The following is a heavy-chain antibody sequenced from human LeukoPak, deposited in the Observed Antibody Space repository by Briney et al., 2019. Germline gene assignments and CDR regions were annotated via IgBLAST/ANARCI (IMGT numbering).Heavy chain of an antibody. CDR2: ISGSAGST. CDR1: GFTFSTYA. J-gene: IGHJ4*02. D-gene: IGHD2-2*01. V-gene: IGHV3-23*01. CDR3: AKRGIPTSAYYFDY. Sequence: SGGSLTLSCAASGFTFSTYAMIWVRQAPGKGLEWVSGISGSAGSTYYADSVKGRFTISRDNSKNTLYLQMNSLRAEDTAVYYCAKRGIPTSAYYFDYWGQGTLITVSS.